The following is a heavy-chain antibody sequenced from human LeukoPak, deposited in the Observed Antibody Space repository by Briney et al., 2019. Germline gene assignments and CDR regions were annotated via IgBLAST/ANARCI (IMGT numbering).Heavy chain of an antibody. CDR1: GYSFTSYW. Sequence: LGESLKISCKGSGYSFTSYWIGWVRQMPGKGLEWMGIIYPGDSDTRYSPPFQGQVTISADKSISTAYLQWSSLKASDTAMYYCARNYGDYVSHWVRIDAFDIWGQGTMVTVSS. CDR3: ARNYGDYVSHWVRIDAFDI. D-gene: IGHD4-17*01. V-gene: IGHV5-51*01. J-gene: IGHJ3*02. CDR2: IYPGDSDT.